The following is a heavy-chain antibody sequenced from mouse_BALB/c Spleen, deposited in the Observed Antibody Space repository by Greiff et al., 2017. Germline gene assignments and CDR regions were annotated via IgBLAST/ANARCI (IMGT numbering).Heavy chain of an antibody. V-gene: IGHV7-1*02. J-gene: IGHJ4*01. CDR1: GFTFSDFY. Sequence: EVQLVESGGGLVQPGGSLRLSCATSGFTFSDFYMEWVRQPPGKRLEWIAASRNKANDYTTEYSASVKGRFIVSRDTSQSILYLQMNALRAEDTAIYYCAREPQYYGGSDDAMDYWGQGTSVTVSS. CDR2: SRNKANDYTT. D-gene: IGHD1-1*01. CDR3: AREPQYYGGSDDAMDY.